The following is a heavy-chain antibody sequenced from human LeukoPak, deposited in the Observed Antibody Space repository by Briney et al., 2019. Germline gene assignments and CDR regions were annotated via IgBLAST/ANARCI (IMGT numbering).Heavy chain of an antibody. CDR3: ARDPPYYYDSSGYFDY. D-gene: IGHD3-22*01. Sequence: PGGSLRLSCAASGFTFSSYAMHWVRQAPGKGLEWVAVISYDGSNKYYADSVKGRFTISRDNSKNTLYLQMNSLRAEDTAVYYCARDPPYYYDSSGYFDYWGQGTLVTVSS. CDR2: ISYDGSNK. V-gene: IGHV3-30-3*01. J-gene: IGHJ4*02. CDR1: GFTFSSYA.